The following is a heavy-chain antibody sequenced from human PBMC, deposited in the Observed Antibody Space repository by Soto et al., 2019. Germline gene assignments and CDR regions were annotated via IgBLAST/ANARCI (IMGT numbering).Heavy chain of an antibody. Sequence: SETLSLTCTVSGASITSTSYYWGWIRQPPGKGLEWIGSIYHSGSTYYNPSLKSRVTISVDTSKNQFSLKLSSVTAADTAVYYCARSYYYDSSGYQPDAFDIWGQGTMVTVSS. CDR3: ARSYYYDSSGYQPDAFDI. V-gene: IGHV4-39*07. D-gene: IGHD3-22*01. CDR2: IYHSGST. CDR1: GASITSTSYY. J-gene: IGHJ3*02.